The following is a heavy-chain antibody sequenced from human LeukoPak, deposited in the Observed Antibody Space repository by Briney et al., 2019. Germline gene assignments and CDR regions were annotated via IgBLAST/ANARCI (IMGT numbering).Heavy chain of an antibody. V-gene: IGHV1-69*05. Sequence: SVKVSCKASGGTFSSYAISWVRQAPGQGLEWMGRIIHIFGTANYAQKFQGRVTITTDESTSTAYMELSSLRSEDTAVYYCARDLGYGDPDYWGQGTLVTVSS. CDR2: IIHIFGTA. CDR1: GGTFSSYA. J-gene: IGHJ4*02. CDR3: ARDLGYGDPDY. D-gene: IGHD4-17*01.